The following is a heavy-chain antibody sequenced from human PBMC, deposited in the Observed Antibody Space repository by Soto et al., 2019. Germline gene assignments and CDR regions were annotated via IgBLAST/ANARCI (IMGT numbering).Heavy chain of an antibody. Sequence: EVQLLESGGGLVQPGGSLRLSCAASGFAFSNYAMNWVRQAPGKGLEWVSAISGSGGGAYYADSVEARFTISRDNSKNTRYLQMNSLRVDDTAAYYCAKDRESSGLRTTIYYFDYWGRGSLVTVSS. CDR2: ISGSGGGA. J-gene: IGHJ4*02. CDR1: GFAFSNYA. D-gene: IGHD6-19*01. CDR3: AKDRESSGLRTTIYYFDY. V-gene: IGHV3-23*01.